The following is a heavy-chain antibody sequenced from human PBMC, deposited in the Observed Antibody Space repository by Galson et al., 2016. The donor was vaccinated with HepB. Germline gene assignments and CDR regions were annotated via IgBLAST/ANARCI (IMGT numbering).Heavy chain of an antibody. J-gene: IGHJ4*02. Sequence: SLRLSCAASGFTFTRHVIHWVRQAPGRGLEFVSGISYREATPYYARSVKGRFTISRDNYKDTVSLQLGSLTPEDTAMYWCVREHRDRRTALDLWGRGTMVTVSP. CDR3: VREHRDRRTALDL. V-gene: IGHV3-64*01. D-gene: IGHD3-10*01. CDR2: ISYREATP. CDR1: GFTFTRHV.